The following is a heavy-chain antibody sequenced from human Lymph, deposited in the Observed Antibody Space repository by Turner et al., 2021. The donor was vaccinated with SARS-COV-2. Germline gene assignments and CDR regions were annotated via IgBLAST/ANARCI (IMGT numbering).Heavy chain of an antibody. CDR2: ISSSSSYI. D-gene: IGHD4-17*01. CDR3: ARDIPTTADYFDY. CDR1: GFTSSTYS. J-gene: IGHJ4*02. V-gene: IGHV3-21*01. Sequence: EVQLVESGGGLVKPGGSLRLSCAASGFTSSTYSMNWGRQAPGKGLEWISSISSSSSYIYYADSVKGRFTISRDDAKNSLDLQMNSLRAEDTAVYYCARDIPTTADYFDYWGQGTLVTVSS.